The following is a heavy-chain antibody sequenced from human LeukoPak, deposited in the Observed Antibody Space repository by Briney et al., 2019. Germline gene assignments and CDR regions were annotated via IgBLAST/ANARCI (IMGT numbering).Heavy chain of an antibody. Sequence: GRSLRLSCAASGFTFSNHGMHWVRQAPGKGLEWVAVISYDGSNRYYADSVKGRFTISRDNSKNTLYLQMNSLRVEDTAVYYCAKNDEDQWLRFAFDIWGQGTMVTVSS. J-gene: IGHJ3*02. CDR2: ISYDGSNR. CDR1: GFTFSNHG. D-gene: IGHD6-19*01. V-gene: IGHV3-30*18. CDR3: AKNDEDQWLRFAFDI.